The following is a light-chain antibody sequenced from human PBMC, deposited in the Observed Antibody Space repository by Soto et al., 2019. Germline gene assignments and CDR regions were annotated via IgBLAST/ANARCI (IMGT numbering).Light chain of an antibody. CDR1: SSNIGAGYD. V-gene: IGLV1-40*01. CDR2: GNS. J-gene: IGLJ1*01. CDR3: QSYDSSLSGSYV. Sequence: QSVLTQPPSVSGAPVQRVTISCTGSSSNIGAGYDVRWYQQLPGTAPKLLIYGNSNRPSGVPDRFSGSKSGTSASLAITGLQAEDEADYYCQSYDSSLSGSYVFGTGTKVTVL.